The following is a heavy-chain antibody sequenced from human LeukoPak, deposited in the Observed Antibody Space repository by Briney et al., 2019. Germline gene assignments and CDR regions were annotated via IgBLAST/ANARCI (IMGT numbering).Heavy chain of an antibody. CDR2: ISHEGSAK. CDR1: GFTFRNYG. J-gene: IGHJ4*02. Sequence: GGSLRLSCVASGFTFRNYGMHWVRQAPGKGLEWVAVISHEGSAKYHADSVKGRFTVSRDNSKNMVYLQMNSLRVEDTAVYYCARTREQWQVLDYWGQGTLVIVSS. D-gene: IGHD6-19*01. CDR3: ARTREQWQVLDY. V-gene: IGHV3-30*03.